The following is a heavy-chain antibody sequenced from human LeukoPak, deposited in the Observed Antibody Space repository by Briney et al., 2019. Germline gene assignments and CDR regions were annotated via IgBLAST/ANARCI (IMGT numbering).Heavy chain of an antibody. J-gene: IGHJ4*02. CDR2: ISYDGSNK. D-gene: IGHD6-19*01. CDR1: GFTFSSNG. CDR3: AKDLQNGWSLDY. V-gene: IGHV3-30*18. Sequence: GGSLRLSCAASGFTFSSNGMHWVRQAPGKGLEWVAVISYDGSNKYYADSVKGRFTISRDNPKNTLYLQMNGLRAEDTAVYYCAKDLQNGWSLDYWGQGTLVTVSS.